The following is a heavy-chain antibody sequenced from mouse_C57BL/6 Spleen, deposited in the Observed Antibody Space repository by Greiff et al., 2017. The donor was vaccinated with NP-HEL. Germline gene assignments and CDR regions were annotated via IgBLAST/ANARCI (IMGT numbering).Heavy chain of an antibody. CDR3: ASSTMVTTGDY. CDR2: IDPSDSYT. CDR1: GYTFTSYW. J-gene: IGHJ2*01. Sequence: QVQLQQPGAELVRPGTSVKLSCKASGYTFTSYWMHWVKQRPGQGLEWIGVIDPSDSYTYYNQKFKGKATLTVDTSSSTAYMQLSSLTSEDSAVYYCASSTMVTTGDYWGQGTTLTVSS. D-gene: IGHD2-2*01. V-gene: IGHV1-59*01.